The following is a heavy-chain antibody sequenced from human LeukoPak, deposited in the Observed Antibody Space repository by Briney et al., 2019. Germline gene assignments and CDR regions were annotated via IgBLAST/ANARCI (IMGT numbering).Heavy chain of an antibody. CDR3: AREGVIFDY. V-gene: IGHV4-59*01. CDR2: IYYSGST. Sequence: SETLSLTCTVSGGSISSYYWSWLRQPPGKGLEWIGYIYYSGSTNYNPSLKSRVTISVDTSKNQFSLKLSSVTAADTAVYYCAREGVIFDYWGQGTLVTVSS. CDR1: GGSISSYY. J-gene: IGHJ4*02. D-gene: IGHD3-10*01.